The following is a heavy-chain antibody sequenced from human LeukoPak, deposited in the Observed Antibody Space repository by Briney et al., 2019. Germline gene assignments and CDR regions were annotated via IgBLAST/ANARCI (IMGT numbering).Heavy chain of an antibody. Sequence: GRSLRLSCAASGFTFSSYGMHWVRQAPGKGLEWVAVISYDGSNKYYADSAKGRFTISRDNSKNTLYLQMNSLRAEDTAVYYCAKVSGVFIVGAYDYWGQGTLVTVSS. CDR2: ISYDGSNK. CDR1: GFTFSSYG. D-gene: IGHD1-26*01. J-gene: IGHJ4*02. V-gene: IGHV3-30*18. CDR3: AKVSGVFIVGAYDY.